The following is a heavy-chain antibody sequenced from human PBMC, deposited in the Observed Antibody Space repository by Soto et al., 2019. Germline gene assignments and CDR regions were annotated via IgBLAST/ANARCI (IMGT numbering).Heavy chain of an antibody. D-gene: IGHD6-13*01. CDR3: ARSLYTSSWYAGS. Sequence: SETLSLTCAVSGYSISSGYYWGWFRQPPGKGLEWIGSIHHSGTTYSNPSLKSRVTISIDTSKNQFSLRLSSVTAADTAVYFCARSLYTSSWYAGSWGQGTLVTVSS. J-gene: IGHJ5*02. V-gene: IGHV4-38-2*01. CDR1: GYSISSGYY. CDR2: IHHSGTT.